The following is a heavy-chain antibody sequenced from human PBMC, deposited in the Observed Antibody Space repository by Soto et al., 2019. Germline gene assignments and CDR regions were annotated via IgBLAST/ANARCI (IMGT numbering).Heavy chain of an antibody. CDR2: IYHTGNT. Sequence: QVQLQESGPGLVKPSATLSLTCTVSGDSISNYYWSWIRQAPGKGLEWIGFIYHTGNTNYNPSLKSRVTMSIDTSKSQFSLKLNSVTAADTAVYYCARDQGIASSGPFDYWGPGPLVTVSS. V-gene: IGHV4-59*01. CDR1: GDSISNYY. CDR3: ARDQGIASSGPFDY. J-gene: IGHJ4*02. D-gene: IGHD6-13*01.